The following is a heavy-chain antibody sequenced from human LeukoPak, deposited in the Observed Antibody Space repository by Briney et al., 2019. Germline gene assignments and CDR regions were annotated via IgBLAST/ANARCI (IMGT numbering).Heavy chain of an antibody. CDR2: VRSEGNN. Sequence: QPGGSLILSCAASGFTFSSHGIHWVRQAPGKGLEWVAFVRSEGNNVYAGSVKGRFTIFRDNSKDTVYLQMNSLRPEDSAVYHCAKDGVGPDSSGSFDYWGQGTLVTVSS. V-gene: IGHV3-30*02. D-gene: IGHD3-22*01. CDR3: AKDGVGPDSSGSFDY. J-gene: IGHJ4*02. CDR1: GFTFSSHG.